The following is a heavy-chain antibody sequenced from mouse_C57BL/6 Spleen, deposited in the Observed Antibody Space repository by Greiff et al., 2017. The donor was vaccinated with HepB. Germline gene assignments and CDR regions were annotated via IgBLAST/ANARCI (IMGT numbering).Heavy chain of an antibody. J-gene: IGHJ2*01. V-gene: IGHV7-3*01. CDR1: GFTFTDYY. D-gene: IGHD2-4*01. Sequence: EVMLVESGGGLVQPGGSLSLSCAASGFTFTDYYMSWVRQPPGKALEWLGFIRNKANGYTTEYSASVKGRFTISRDNSQSILYLQMNALRAVDSATYYCARYTDYDGEYWGQSTTLTVSS. CDR3: ARYTDYDGEY. CDR2: IRNKANGYTT.